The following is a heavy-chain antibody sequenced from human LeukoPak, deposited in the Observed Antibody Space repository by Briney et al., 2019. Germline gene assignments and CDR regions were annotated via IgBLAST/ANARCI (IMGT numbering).Heavy chain of an antibody. CDR3: ARRNLYQWLGYYYYYMDV. CDR1: GGSISTGHYY. J-gene: IGHJ6*03. Sequence: SETLSLTCTVSGGSISTGHYYWSWIRQPPGKGLEWIGYIYYSGSTNYKSSLKSRVTISVDTSKNQFSLKLSSVTAADTAVYYCARRNLYQWLGYYYYYMDVWGKGTTVTISS. CDR2: IYYSGST. V-gene: IGHV4-61*01. D-gene: IGHD6-19*01.